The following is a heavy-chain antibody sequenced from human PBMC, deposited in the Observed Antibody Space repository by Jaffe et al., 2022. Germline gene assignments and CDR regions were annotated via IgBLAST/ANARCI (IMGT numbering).Heavy chain of an antibody. J-gene: IGHJ5*02. CDR2: IYTSGST. D-gene: IGHD3-22*01. CDR3: ARDRDYYDSSGYYFGGWFDP. CDR1: GGSISSGSYY. V-gene: IGHV4-61*02. Sequence: QVQLQESGPGLVKPSQTLSLTCTVSGGSISSGSYYWSWIRQPAGKGLEWIGRIYTSGSTNYNPSLKSRVTISVDTSKNQFSLKLSSVTAADTAVYYCARDRDYYDSSGYYFGGWFDPWGQGTLVTVSS.